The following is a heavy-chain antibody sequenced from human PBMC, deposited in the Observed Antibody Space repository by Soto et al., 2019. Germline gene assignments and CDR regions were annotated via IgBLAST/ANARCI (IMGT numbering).Heavy chain of an antibody. CDR3: APVRVPAAIHYGMDV. J-gene: IGHJ6*02. D-gene: IGHD2-2*01. Sequence: QYVGSLRLSCAASVFTFSSYAMSLVRQAPGKGLEWVSAISCSGGSIYYADSVKGRVTISRDNSKNTLYLQMNSLRAEDTAVYYCAPVRVPAAIHYGMDVWGQGTTVTVSS. V-gene: IGHV3-23*01. CDR1: VFTFSSYA. CDR2: ISCSGGSI.